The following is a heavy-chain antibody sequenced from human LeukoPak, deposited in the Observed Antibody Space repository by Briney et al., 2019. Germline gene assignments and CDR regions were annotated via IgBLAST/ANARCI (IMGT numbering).Heavy chain of an antibody. D-gene: IGHD3-10*01. CDR1: GYSISSGYY. V-gene: IGHV4-38-2*02. J-gene: IGHJ4*02. Sequence: SETLSLTCTVSGYSISSGYYWGWIRQPPGKGLEWIGSIYHSGSTNYNLSLKSRVTISVDTSKNQFSLNLSSVTAADTAVYYCARLYGSGSFRDFSWGQGTLVTVSS. CDR2: IYHSGST. CDR3: ARLYGSGSFRDFS.